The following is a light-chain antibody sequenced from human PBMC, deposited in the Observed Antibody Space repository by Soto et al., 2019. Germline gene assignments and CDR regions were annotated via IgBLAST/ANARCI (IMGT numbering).Light chain of an antibody. J-gene: IGKJ4*01. Sequence: EIVMTQSPATLSVSPGERATLSCRASQSVSSNFAWYQQRPAQAPRLLIYDVSTRATGVPTRFSGGGSGTEFTLTISSLQSEDFAVYYCQQYHDWPLTFGGGTRVEIK. CDR3: QQYHDWPLT. CDR1: QSVSSN. V-gene: IGKV3D-15*01. CDR2: DVS.